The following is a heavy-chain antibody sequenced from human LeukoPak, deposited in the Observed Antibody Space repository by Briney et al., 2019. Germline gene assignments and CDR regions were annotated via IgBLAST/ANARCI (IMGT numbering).Heavy chain of an antibody. D-gene: IGHD5-24*01. CDR2: IREKAHSYST. CDR3: ARGFRYGSNWGFDY. Sequence: GGSLRLSCTASGFTFSDHYMGWVRQAPGKGLEWVARIREKAHSYSTEYAASVKGRFTISSDDSKNSLDLQMSSLKTEDTAVYYCARGFRYGSNWGFDYWGQGTLVTVSS. J-gene: IGHJ4*02. CDR1: GFTFSDHY. V-gene: IGHV3-72*01.